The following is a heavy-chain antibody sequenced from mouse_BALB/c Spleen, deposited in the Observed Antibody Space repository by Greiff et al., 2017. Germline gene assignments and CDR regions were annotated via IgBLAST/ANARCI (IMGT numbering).Heavy chain of an antibody. CDR3: AITTAYPMDY. Sequence: EVKVVESGGGLVQPGGSRKLSCAASGFTFSSFGMHWVRQAPEKGLEWVAYISSGSSTIYYADTVKGRFTISRDNPKNTLFLQMTSLRSEDTAMYYCAITTAYPMDYWGQGTSVTVSS. J-gene: IGHJ4*01. CDR1: GFTFSSFG. D-gene: IGHD1-2*01. CDR2: ISSGSSTI. V-gene: IGHV5-17*02.